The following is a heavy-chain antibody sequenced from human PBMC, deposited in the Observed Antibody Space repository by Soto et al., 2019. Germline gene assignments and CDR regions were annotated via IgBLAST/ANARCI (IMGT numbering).Heavy chain of an antibody. J-gene: IGHJ4*02. Sequence: QLQLQESGPGLVKPSDTLSLTCTVSGGSISSSSYYWGWIRQPPGKGLACIGSIYYSGSTYYNPSLKSRVTISVDTSKNKFSLKLSSVTAADTAGYSCSRLIDAEETGTPTPYYFDYWGQGTLVTVSS. V-gene: IGHV4-39*01. CDR3: SRLIDAEETGTPTPYYFDY. D-gene: IGHD3-9*01. CDR2: IYYSGST. CDR1: GGSISSSSYY.